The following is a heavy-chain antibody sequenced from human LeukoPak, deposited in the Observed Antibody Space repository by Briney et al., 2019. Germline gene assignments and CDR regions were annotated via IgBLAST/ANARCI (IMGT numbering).Heavy chain of an antibody. CDR1: GFTFSDYA. CDR3: AKNWDY. V-gene: IGHV3-23*01. CDR2: ISGGGHNT. D-gene: IGHD1-1*01. J-gene: IGHJ4*02. Sequence: GGSLRLSCAASGFTFSDYAMSWVRQAPGKGLEWVSAISGGGHNTYYADSVKGRFTISRDNSKNTLYLQMNSLRAKDAAVFYCAKNWDYWGQGTPVTVSS.